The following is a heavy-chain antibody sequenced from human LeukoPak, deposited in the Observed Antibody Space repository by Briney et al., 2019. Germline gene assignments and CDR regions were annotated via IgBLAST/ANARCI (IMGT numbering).Heavy chain of an antibody. CDR2: IYYSGST. J-gene: IGHJ6*02. V-gene: IGHV4-39*01. Sequence: PSETLSLTCTVSGGSISSSSYSWGWIRQPPGKGLEWIGSIYYSGSTYYNPSLKSRVTISVDTSKNQFSLKLSSVTAADTAVYYCARHLSSWYGGGNGMDVWGQGTTVTVSS. D-gene: IGHD6-13*01. CDR3: ARHLSSWYGGGNGMDV. CDR1: GGSISSSSYS.